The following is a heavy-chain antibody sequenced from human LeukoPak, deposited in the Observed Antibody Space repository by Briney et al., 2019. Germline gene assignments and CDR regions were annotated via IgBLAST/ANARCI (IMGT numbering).Heavy chain of an antibody. CDR3: AKGGYSSGWRNYFDY. J-gene: IGHJ4*02. CDR2: ISATGGST. V-gene: IGHV3-23*01. CDR1: GFTFSSYG. Sequence: GGSLGLSCAASGFTFSSYGITWIRQAPGKGLEWVSTISATGGSTYYADSVKGRFTISRDNSKDTLYLQMNSLRAEDTAVYYCAKGGYSSGWRNYFDYWGQGTLVTVSS. D-gene: IGHD6-19*01.